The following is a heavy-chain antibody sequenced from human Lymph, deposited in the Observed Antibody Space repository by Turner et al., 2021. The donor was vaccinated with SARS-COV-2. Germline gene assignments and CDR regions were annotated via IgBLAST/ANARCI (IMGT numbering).Heavy chain of an antibody. CDR2: IYSGGTT. CDR1: GIIVSRNY. J-gene: IGHJ6*02. D-gene: IGHD6-13*01. V-gene: IGHV3-53*02. CDR3: ARDLGTYGMDV. Sequence: EVQLVETGGGLIQPGGSLRLSCAASGIIVSRNYMNWVRQARGKGLEWVSVIYSGGTTYYADSVKGRFTISRDNSKNTLYLQMNSLRVEDTAVYYCARDLGTYGMDVWGQGTTVTVSS.